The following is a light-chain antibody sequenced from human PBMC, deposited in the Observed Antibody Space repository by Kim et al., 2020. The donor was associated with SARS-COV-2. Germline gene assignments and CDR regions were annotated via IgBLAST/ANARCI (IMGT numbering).Light chain of an antibody. CDR2: DAS. V-gene: IGKV1-33*01. J-gene: IGKJ2*01. CDR1: QDISNY. CDR3: KQYDNLPYT. Sequence: DIQMTQSPSSLSASVGDRVTITCQASQDISNYLNWYQQKPGKAPKLLIYDASNLETGVPSRFSGSGSGTDFTFTISSLQPEDIATYYCKQYDNLPYTFGQGPKLEI.